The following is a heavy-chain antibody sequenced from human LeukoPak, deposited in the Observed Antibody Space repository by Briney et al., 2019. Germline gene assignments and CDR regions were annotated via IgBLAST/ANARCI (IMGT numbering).Heavy chain of an antibody. D-gene: IGHD1-26*01. CDR3: ARDKVVGATFFDY. CDR1: GFTVTTNY. Sequence: GGSLRLSCAASGFTVTTNYMSWVRQAPGKGPEWVANIKQDGTEIYYVDSVKGRFTISRDNAKNSLYLQMNSLRDEDTAVYYCARDKVVGATFFDYWGQGTLVTVSS. CDR2: IKQDGTEI. V-gene: IGHV3-7*01. J-gene: IGHJ4*02.